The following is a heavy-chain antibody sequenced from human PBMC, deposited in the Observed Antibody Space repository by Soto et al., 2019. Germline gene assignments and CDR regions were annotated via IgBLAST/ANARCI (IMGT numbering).Heavy chain of an antibody. V-gene: IGHV1-24*01. CDR3: ATSGWFGELSDFPAMDV. CDR2: FDPEDGET. J-gene: IGHJ6*04. D-gene: IGHD3-10*01. Sequence: ASVKVSCKVSGYTLTELSMHWVRHAPGKGLEWMGGFDPEDGETIYAQKFQGRVTMTEDTSTDTAYMELSSLRSEDTAVYYCATSGWFGELSDFPAMDVWGKGTTVTVSS. CDR1: GYTLTELS.